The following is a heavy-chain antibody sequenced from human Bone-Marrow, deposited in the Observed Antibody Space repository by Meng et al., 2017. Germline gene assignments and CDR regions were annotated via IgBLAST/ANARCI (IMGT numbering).Heavy chain of an antibody. CDR2: IYYSGTT. V-gene: IGHV4-31*01. J-gene: IGHJ5*02. D-gene: IGHD3-16*01. Sequence: VHLQESGPRPVKPSQTLSLTCTVSGGSISSGGYYWSWIRQHPGKGLDWIGYIYYSGTTYYNPSLSSLVTISVDTSKNQFSLNLSSVTAADTAVYYCARDIRQGGNIWFDPWGQGTLVTVSS. CDR3: ARDIRQGGNIWFDP. CDR1: GGSISSGGYY.